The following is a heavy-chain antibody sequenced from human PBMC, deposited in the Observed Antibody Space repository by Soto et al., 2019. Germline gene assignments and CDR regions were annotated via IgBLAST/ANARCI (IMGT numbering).Heavy chain of an antibody. V-gene: IGHV5-51*01. CDR2: SYPGESDT. CDR1: GYSFTSSW. CDR3: ARQIYDSDMGPNSQYYSDS. Sequence: GESLKISCQGSGYSFTSSWIGWVRQTPGKGLEGMGISYPGESDTRYSPSFQGQVTISADKAITTAYLQWSSLRASDTAMYYCARQIYDSDMGPNSQYYSDSCGQATQVTLSS. D-gene: IGHD3-22*01. J-gene: IGHJ4*02.